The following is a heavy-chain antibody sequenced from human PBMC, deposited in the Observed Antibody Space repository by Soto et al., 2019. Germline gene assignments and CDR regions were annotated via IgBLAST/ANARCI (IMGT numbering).Heavy chain of an antibody. CDR1: GGTFSSYA. Sequence: VQLVQSGAEVKKPGSSVKVSCKASGGTFSSYAISWVRQAPGQGLEWVASIKEHGSQSFYADSVRGRFTISRDNAKNSVYLQVNSLRAEDTAVYYCARGISQAVAPIMGCYFDYWGQGTLLTVSS. CDR2: IKEHGSQS. J-gene: IGHJ4*02. CDR3: ARGISQAVAPIMGCYFDY. V-gene: IGHV3-7*05. D-gene: IGHD5-12*01.